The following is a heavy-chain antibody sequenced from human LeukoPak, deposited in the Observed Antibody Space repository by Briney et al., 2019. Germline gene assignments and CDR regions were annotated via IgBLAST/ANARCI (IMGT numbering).Heavy chain of an antibody. Sequence: SSETLSLTCTVSGGSISSGGYYWSWIRQHPGKGLEWIGYIYYSGSTYYNPSLKSRVTISVDTSKNQFSLKLSSVTAADTAVCYCAREYKTKEPAYYFDYWGQGTLVTVSS. CDR3: AREYKTKEPAYYFDY. J-gene: IGHJ4*02. CDR2: IYYSGST. CDR1: GGSISSGGYY. D-gene: IGHD1-1*01. V-gene: IGHV4-31*03.